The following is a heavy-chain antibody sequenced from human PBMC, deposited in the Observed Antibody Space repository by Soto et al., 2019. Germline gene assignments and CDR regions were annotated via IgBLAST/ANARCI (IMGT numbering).Heavy chain of an antibody. CDR3: ASPVDYGGNSGHAFDI. CDR1: GGSIISSSYY. V-gene: IGHV4-39*01. Sequence: PSETLSLTCTVSGGSIISSSYYWGWIRQPPXKGLEWIGNIYNSRTTYYNPSLKSRVTISADTSKNQFSLKLSSVTAADTAVYYCASPVDYGGNSGHAFDIWGQGTTVTVSS. CDR2: IYNSRTT. D-gene: IGHD4-17*01. J-gene: IGHJ3*02.